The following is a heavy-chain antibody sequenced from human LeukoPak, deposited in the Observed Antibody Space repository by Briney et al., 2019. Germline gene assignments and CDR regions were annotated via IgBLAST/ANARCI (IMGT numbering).Heavy chain of an antibody. CDR3: AREVSYYYDSSGYYRPIGY. J-gene: IGHJ4*02. V-gene: IGHV1-2*02. CDR1: GYTFTGYY. D-gene: IGHD3-22*01. CDR2: INPNSGGT. Sequence: GASVKVSCKASGYTFTGYYMHWVRQAPGQGLEWMGWINPNSGGTNYAQKFQGRVTMTRDTSISTAYMELSRLRSDDTAVYYCAREVSYYYDSSGYYRPIGYWGQGTLVTVSS.